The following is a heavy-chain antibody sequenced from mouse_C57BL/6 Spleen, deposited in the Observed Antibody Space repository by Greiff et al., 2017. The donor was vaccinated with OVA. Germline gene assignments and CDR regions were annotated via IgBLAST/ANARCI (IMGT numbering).Heavy chain of an antibody. Sequence: VMLVESGAELVKPGASVKLSCKASGYTFTEYTIHWVKQRSGQGLEWIGWFYPGSGSIKYNEKFKDKATLTADKSSSTVYMELSRLTSEDSAVYFCARHETSDDGSSAWFAYWGQGTLVTVSA. CDR2: FYPGSGSI. V-gene: IGHV1-62-2*01. CDR1: GYTFTEYT. CDR3: ARHETSDDGSSAWFAY. J-gene: IGHJ3*01. D-gene: IGHD1-1*01.